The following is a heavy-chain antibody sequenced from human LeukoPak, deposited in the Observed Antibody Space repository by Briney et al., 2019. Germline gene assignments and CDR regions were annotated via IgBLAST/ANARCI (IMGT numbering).Heavy chain of an antibody. J-gene: IGHJ4*02. CDR3: ARDLEISSSWSLFDY. CDR1: GFTFSSYS. Sequence: GGSLRLSCAASGFTFSSYSMNWVRQAPGKGLEWVSYISSSSSTIYYADSVKGRFTISRDNAKNSLYLQMNSLRAEDTAVYYCARDLEISSSWSLFDYWGQGTLVTVSS. V-gene: IGHV3-48*01. CDR2: ISSSSSTI. D-gene: IGHD6-13*01.